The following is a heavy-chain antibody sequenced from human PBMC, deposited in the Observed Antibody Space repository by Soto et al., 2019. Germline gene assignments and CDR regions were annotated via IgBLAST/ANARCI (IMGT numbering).Heavy chain of an antibody. J-gene: IGHJ6*03. CDR1: GFTFSSNY. CDR3: ARVYSGYDGGYYYDMAV. D-gene: IGHD5-12*01. V-gene: IGHV3-53*04. CDR2: IQGGGST. Sequence: EVQLVESGGGLVQPGGSLRLSCAASGFTFSSNYMTWVRQAPGKGLEWVSVIQGGGSTYHAASVRCRFTISRLNSENTLYLQMNSLRVDDTAVYYCARVYSGYDGGYYYDMAVWGKGTTVTVSS.